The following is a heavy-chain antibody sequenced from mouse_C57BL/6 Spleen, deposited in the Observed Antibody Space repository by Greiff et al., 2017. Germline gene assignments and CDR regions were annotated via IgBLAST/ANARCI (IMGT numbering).Heavy chain of an antibody. D-gene: IGHD2-5*01. V-gene: IGHV1-69*01. Sequence: QVQLKQPGAELVMPGASVKLSCKASGYTFTSYWMHWVKQRPGQGLEWIGEIDPSDSYTNYNQKFKGKSTLTVDKSSSTAYMQLSSLTSEDSAVYYCARVSYYSNSPYARDYWGQGTSVTVSS. J-gene: IGHJ4*01. CDR2: IDPSDSYT. CDR3: ARVSYYSNSPYARDY. CDR1: GYTFTSYW.